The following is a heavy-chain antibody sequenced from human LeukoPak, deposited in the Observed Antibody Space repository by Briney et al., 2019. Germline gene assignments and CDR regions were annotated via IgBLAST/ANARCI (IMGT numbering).Heavy chain of an antibody. D-gene: IGHD6-13*01. CDR3: ARTAAGTDYFDY. J-gene: IGHJ4*02. Sequence: PSETLSLTCTVSGGSISSYYWSWLRQPPGKGLEWIGYIYYSGSTNYNPSLKSRVTISVDTSKNQFSLKLSSVTPADTAVYYCARTAAGTDYFDYWGQGTLVTVSS. CDR1: GGSISSYY. CDR2: IYYSGST. V-gene: IGHV4-59*01.